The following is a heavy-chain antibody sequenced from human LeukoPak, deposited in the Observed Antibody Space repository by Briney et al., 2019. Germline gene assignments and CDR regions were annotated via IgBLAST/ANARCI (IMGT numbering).Heavy chain of an antibody. V-gene: IGHV4-34*01. CDR3: ARYYYGSGSYPYYFDY. D-gene: IGHD3-10*01. CDR1: GGSFSDYY. J-gene: IGHJ4*02. CDR2: INQSGST. Sequence: SETLSLTCAVYGGSFSDYYWSWIRQPPGKGLEWIGEINQSGSTNYNPSLESRVTISVDTSKNQFSLKLSSVTAADTAVYYCARYYYGSGSYPYYFDYWGQGTLVTVSS.